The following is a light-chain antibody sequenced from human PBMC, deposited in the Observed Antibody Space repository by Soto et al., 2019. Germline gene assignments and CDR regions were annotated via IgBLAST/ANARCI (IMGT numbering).Light chain of an antibody. CDR2: EVS. J-gene: IGLJ2*01. CDR3: SSYAGSNNVV. Sequence: QSVLTQPPSASGSPGQSVTISCTGTSSDVGGYNYVSWYQQHPGKAPKLMIYEVSKRPSGVPDRFSGSKSDNTASLTVSGLQDEDEADYYCSSYAGSNNVVFGGGTKVTVL. V-gene: IGLV2-8*01. CDR1: SSDVGGYNY.